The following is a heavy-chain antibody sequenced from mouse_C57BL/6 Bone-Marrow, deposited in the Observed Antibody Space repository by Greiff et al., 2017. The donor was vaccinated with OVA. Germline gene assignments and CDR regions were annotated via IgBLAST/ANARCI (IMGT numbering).Heavy chain of an antibody. V-gene: IGHV7-3*01. CDR2: IRNKANGYTT. D-gene: IGHD1-1*01. J-gene: IGHJ1*03. CDR3: ARSFTTVVATEYFDV. Sequence: EVKLVESGGGLVQPGGSLSLSCAASGFTFTDYYMSWFRQPPGKALEWLGFIRNKANGYTTEYSASVKGRFTISRDNSQSILYLQMNALRAEDSATYYCARSFTTVVATEYFDVWGTGTTVTVSS. CDR1: GFTFTDYY.